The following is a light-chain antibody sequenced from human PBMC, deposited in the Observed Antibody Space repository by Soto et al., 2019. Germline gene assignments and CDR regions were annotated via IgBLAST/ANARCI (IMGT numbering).Light chain of an antibody. CDR1: SGHSSYI. Sequence: QLVLTQSSSASASLGSSVKLTCTLSSGHSSYIIAWHQHQPGKAPRYLMKLEGSGSYNKGSGVPDRFSGSSSGADRYLTSSHLQFEDEADYYCETWDSNSWVFGGGTKLTVL. CDR3: ETWDSNSWV. V-gene: IGLV4-60*02. CDR2: LEGSGSY. J-gene: IGLJ3*02.